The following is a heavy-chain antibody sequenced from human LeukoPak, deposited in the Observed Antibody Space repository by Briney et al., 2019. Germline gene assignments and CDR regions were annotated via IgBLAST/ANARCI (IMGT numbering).Heavy chain of an antibody. Sequence: SETLSLTCTVSGGSISSVDYYWSWIRQPPGKGLEWIGSIYYSGSTYYNPSLKSRVTISVDTSKNQFSLKLSSVTAADTAVYYCARRDYYDSSGYYYRDPDGHYFDYWGQGTLVTVSS. CDR1: GGSISSVDYY. J-gene: IGHJ4*02. CDR3: ARRDYYDSSGYYYRDPDGHYFDY. V-gene: IGHV4-39*01. D-gene: IGHD3-22*01. CDR2: IYYSGST.